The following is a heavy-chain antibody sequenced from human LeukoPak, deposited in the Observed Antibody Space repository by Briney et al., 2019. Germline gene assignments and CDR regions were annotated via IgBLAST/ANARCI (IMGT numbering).Heavy chain of an antibody. CDR2: ISYDGSSK. CDR1: GFTFSTYA. Sequence: GALRLSCAASGFTFSTYATHWVRQAPGKGLEWVAVISYDGSSKYFADSVKGRFTISRDNSKNTLYLQMNRLRAEDTAVYYCARDDSVYRIAAAGTNYWGQGTLVTVSS. D-gene: IGHD6-13*01. J-gene: IGHJ4*02. CDR3: ARDDSVYRIAAAGTNY. V-gene: IGHV3-30-3*01.